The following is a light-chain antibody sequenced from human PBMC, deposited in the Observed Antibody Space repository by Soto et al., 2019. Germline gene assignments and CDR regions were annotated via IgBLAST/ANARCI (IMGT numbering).Light chain of an antibody. Sequence: QSALTQPASVSGSPGQSITISCTGTSNDVGSYNLVSWYQQHPGKAPKLMIYEVSKRPSGVSNRFSGSKSGNTASLTISGLQAEDGADYYCCSYASSSTGVFGGGTKVTVL. CDR2: EVS. V-gene: IGLV2-23*02. J-gene: IGLJ3*02. CDR1: SNDVGSYNL. CDR3: CSYASSSTGV.